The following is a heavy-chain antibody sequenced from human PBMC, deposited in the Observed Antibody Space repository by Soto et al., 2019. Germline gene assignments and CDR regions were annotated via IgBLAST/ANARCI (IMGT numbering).Heavy chain of an antibody. J-gene: IGHJ3*02. CDR1: GFAFGNFA. Sequence: HPGGSLRLSCAASGFAFGNFAMTWVRQAPGKGLEWVSSISGSGGYTYYGDSVKGRFTVSRDDSRNTLYLQMASLRDEDTAVYYCAKGTGLTPHHDEFEIWGQGTMVTVSS. CDR3: AKGTGLTPHHDEFEI. D-gene: IGHD3-9*01. CDR2: ISGSGGYT. V-gene: IGHV3-23*01.